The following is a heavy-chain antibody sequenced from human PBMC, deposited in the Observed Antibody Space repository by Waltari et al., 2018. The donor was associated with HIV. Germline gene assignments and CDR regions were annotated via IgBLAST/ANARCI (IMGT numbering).Heavy chain of an antibody. CDR2: ITTFNGKT. V-gene: IGHV1-45*02. D-gene: IGHD3-10*01. J-gene: IGHJ6*02. CDR3: ARSRDYGSGKDYDMDV. CDR1: GYTFTYRY. Sequence: QMQLVQSGAEVKKTGSSVKVSCKASGYTFTYRYLHWVRQAPGQALEWMGWITTFNGKTNYEKKIQDRVTITRDRSMSTAYMELSSLRFEDTAMYYCARSRDYGSGKDYDMDVWGQGTTVTVSS.